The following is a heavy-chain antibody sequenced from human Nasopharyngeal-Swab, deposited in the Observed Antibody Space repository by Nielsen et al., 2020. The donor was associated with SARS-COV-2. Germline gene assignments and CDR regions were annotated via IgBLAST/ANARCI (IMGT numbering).Heavy chain of an antibody. Sequence: ASVKVSCKASGYTFTSYYMHWVRQAPGQGLEWMGIINPSGGSTSYAQKFQGRVTMTRDTSTSTAYMELRSLRSDDTAVHYCARRAIAVAGTGLDYWGQGTLVTVSS. CDR1: GYTFTSYY. J-gene: IGHJ4*02. D-gene: IGHD6-19*01. V-gene: IGHV1-46*01. CDR2: INPSGGST. CDR3: ARRAIAVAGTGLDY.